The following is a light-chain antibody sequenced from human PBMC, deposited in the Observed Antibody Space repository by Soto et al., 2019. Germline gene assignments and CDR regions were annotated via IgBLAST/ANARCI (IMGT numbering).Light chain of an antibody. Sequence: EIVLTQSPATLSLSPGERATLSCRASQSVGSYLAWYQHKPGQAPRLLIYDASIRATDIPARFTGNGSATDFTLTIRSLEPEDFAVYYCQQRSSWPTFGQGTKVEI. CDR3: QQRSSWPT. V-gene: IGKV3-11*01. CDR1: QSVGSY. J-gene: IGKJ1*01. CDR2: DAS.